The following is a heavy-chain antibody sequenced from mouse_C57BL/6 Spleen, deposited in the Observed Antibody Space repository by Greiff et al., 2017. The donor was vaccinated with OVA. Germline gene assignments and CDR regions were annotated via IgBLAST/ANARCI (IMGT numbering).Heavy chain of an antibody. V-gene: IGHV1-64*01. CDR3: ARSAYYYGSEGYFDV. CDR1: GYTFTSYW. Sequence: VQLQQPGAELVKPGASVKLSCKASGYTFTSYWMHWVKQRPGQGLEWIGMIHPNSGSTNYNEKFKSKATLTVDKSYSTAYMQLSSLTSEDSAGYYCARSAYYYGSEGYFDVWGTGTTVTVSS. J-gene: IGHJ1*03. CDR2: IHPNSGST. D-gene: IGHD1-1*01.